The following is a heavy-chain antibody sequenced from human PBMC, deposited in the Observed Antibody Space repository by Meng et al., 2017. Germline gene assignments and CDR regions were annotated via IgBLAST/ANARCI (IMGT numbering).Heavy chain of an antibody. CDR1: GGSISSYY. CDR2: IYYSGST. CDR3: ARDGYHYDSSGYYPPPVDAFDI. D-gene: IGHD3-22*01. J-gene: IGHJ3*02. V-gene: IGHV4-59*01. Sequence: SETLSLTCTVSGGSISSYYWSWIRQPPGKGLEWIGSIYYSGSTNYNPFLKSRVTISVDTSKNQFSLKLSSVTAADTAVYYCARDGYHYDSSGYYPPPVDAFDIWGQGTMVTVSS.